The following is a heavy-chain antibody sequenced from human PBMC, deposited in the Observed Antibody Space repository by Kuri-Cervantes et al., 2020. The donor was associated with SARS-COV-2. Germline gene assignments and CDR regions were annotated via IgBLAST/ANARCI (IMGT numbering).Heavy chain of an antibody. CDR1: GFSLSTSGMC. D-gene: IGHD1-26*01. Sequence: SGPTLVKLTQTLTLTCTFSGFSLSTSGMCVSWIRQPPGKALEWLARIVWDDDKYYSIYLKTRLTISKDTSKNQVVLTMTNMDPVDTATYYCARMTLRGGAAHFDYWGQGTLVTVSS. CDR2: IVWDDDK. V-gene: IGHV2-70*11. CDR3: ARMTLRGGAAHFDY. J-gene: IGHJ4*02.